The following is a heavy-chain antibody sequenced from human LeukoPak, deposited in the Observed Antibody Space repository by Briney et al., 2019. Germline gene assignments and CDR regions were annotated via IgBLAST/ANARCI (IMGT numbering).Heavy chain of an antibody. CDR1: GFTFSNYS. CDR2: ISTSSSYM. CDR3: ARGALQALVIDY. J-gene: IGHJ4*02. V-gene: IGHV3-21*01. D-gene: IGHD3-9*01. Sequence: GGSLRLSCAASGFTFSNYSMNWVRQAPGKGLEWVSSISTSSSYMYYADSVKGRFTISRDNAKNSLYLQMSSLRAEDTAVYYCARGALQALVIDYWGQGTLVTVSS.